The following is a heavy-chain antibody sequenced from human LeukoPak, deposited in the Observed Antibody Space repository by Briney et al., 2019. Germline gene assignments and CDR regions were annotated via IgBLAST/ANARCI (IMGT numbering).Heavy chain of an antibody. Sequence: TGGSLRLSCAASGFTLSSYWMHWVRQAPGKGLEWVSGINWNGGSTGYADSVKGRFTISRDNAKNSLYLQMSSLGAEDTAVYCARVGASEWSIVLGPIKYWGQGTLVSVSS. V-gene: IGHV3-20*01. CDR1: GFTLSSYW. CDR3: ARVGASEWSIVLGPIKY. J-gene: IGHJ4*02. D-gene: IGHD2-8*01. CDR2: INWNGGST.